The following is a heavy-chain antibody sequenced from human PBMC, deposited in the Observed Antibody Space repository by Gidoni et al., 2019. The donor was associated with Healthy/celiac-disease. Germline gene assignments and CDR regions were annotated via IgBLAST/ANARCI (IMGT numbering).Heavy chain of an antibody. CDR3: AKRPSGPYYFDY. V-gene: IGHV3-23*01. J-gene: IGHJ4*02. CDR2: ISGSGGST. D-gene: IGHD6-19*01. CDR1: GFPFSSYA. Sequence: VQLLESGGGLVQPGGSLRLSCAASGFPFSSYAMGWVRQAPGKGLEWVSAISGSGGSTYYADSVKGRFTISRDNSKNTLYLQMNSLRAEDTAVYYCAKRPSGPYYFDYWGQGTLVTVSS.